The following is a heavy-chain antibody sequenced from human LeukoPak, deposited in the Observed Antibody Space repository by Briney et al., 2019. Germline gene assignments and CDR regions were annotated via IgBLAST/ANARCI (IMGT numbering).Heavy chain of an antibody. CDR1: GFTFSSYA. CDR3: ARFFVDHCSSTSCYSKDAFDI. D-gene: IGHD2-2*01. Sequence: TGGSLRLSCAASGFTFSSYAMSWVRQPPGKGRGWIGEINHSGSTNYNPSLKSRVTISVDTSKNQFSLKLSSVTAADTAVYYCARFFVDHCSSTSCYSKDAFDIWGQGTMVTVSS. CDR2: INHSGST. J-gene: IGHJ3*02. V-gene: IGHV4-34*01.